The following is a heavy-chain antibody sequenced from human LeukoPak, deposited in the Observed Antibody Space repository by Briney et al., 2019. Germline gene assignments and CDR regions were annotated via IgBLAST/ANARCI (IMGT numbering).Heavy chain of an antibody. D-gene: IGHD1-26*01. CDR2: ISYDGSNK. Sequence: GGSLRLSCAASGFTFSSYAMHWVRQAPGKGLEWVAVISYDGSNKYYADSEKGRFTISRDNSKNTLYLQMNSLRAEDTAVYYCARDGALTMYYIDYWGQGTLVTVSS. J-gene: IGHJ4*02. V-gene: IGHV3-30-3*01. CDR3: ARDGALTMYYIDY. CDR1: GFTFSSYA.